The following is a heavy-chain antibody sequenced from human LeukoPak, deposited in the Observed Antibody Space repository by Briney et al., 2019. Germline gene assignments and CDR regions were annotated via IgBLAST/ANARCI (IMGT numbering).Heavy chain of an antibody. CDR1: GFTFSSYA. CDR2: ISGSGGST. V-gene: IGHV3-23*01. CDR3: AKGGYDFWSCYSSYYYYGMDV. Sequence: GGSLRLSCAASGFTFSSYAMSWVRQAPGKGLEWVSAISGSGGSTYYADSVKGRFTISRDNSKNTLYLQMNSLRAEDTAVYYCAKGGYDFWSCYSSYYYYGMDVWGQGTTVTVSS. D-gene: IGHD3-3*01. J-gene: IGHJ6*02.